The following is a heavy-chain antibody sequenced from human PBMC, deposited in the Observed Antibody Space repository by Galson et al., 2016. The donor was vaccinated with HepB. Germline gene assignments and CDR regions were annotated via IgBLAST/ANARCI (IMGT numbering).Heavy chain of an antibody. J-gene: IGHJ6*04. Sequence: SVKVSCKASGGTFSSYAISWVRQAPGQGLEWMGGIIPIFGTANYAQKFQGRVTITADESTSTAYMELSSLRSEDTAVYYCARVSSRDCGGDCYNYYYGMDVWGVGTTVTVSS. CDR1: GGTFSSYA. V-gene: IGHV1-69*13. CDR2: IIPIFGTA. D-gene: IGHD2-21*02. CDR3: ARVSSRDCGGDCYNYYYGMDV.